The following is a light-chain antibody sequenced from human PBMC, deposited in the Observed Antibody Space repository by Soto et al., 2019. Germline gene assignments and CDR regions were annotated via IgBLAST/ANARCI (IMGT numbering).Light chain of an antibody. CDR3: QQYNNWPTWT. CDR2: WAS. Sequence: DIVMTQSPDSLVVSLGERATVNCKSSQNVLYSSDNENYLAWYQQKPGQPPKLLIYWASTRESGVPDRFSGSGSGTEFTLTISSFQSEDLAVYYCQQYNNWPTWTVGQGTQGEIK. V-gene: IGKV4-1*01. J-gene: IGKJ1*01. CDR1: QNVLYSSDNENY.